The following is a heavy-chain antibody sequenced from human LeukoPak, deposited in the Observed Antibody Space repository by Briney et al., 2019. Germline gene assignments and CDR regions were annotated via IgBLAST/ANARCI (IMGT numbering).Heavy chain of an antibody. CDR2: IYHNGNT. J-gene: IGHJ5*02. CDR3: ARAYHSSWYLNWFDP. V-gene: IGHV4-38-2*01. Sequence: SETLSLTCAVSGYSISSGYYWGWIRQPPRKGLEWIGTIYHNGNTYYNPSLKSRVTISVDTSKNEFSLKLSSVTAADTAVYYCARAYHSSWYLNWFDPWGQGTLVTVSS. D-gene: IGHD6-13*01. CDR1: GYSISSGYY.